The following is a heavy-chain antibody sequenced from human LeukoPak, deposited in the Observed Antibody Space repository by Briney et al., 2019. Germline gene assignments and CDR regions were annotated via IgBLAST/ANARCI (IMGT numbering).Heavy chain of an antibody. CDR2: IYPGDSDT. CDR3: ARQSLSLDTGFDY. Sequence: GESLKISCKGSGYSFTSYWIGWVRQMPGKGLEWMGTIYPGDSDTGYSPSFQGQVTISADKSISTAYLQWSSLKASDTAMYYCARQSLSLDTGFDYWGQGTLVTVSS. CDR1: GYSFTSYW. J-gene: IGHJ4*02. V-gene: IGHV5-51*01.